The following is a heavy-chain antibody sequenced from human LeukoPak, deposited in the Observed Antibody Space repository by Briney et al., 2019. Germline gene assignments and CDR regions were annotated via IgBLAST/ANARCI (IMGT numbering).Heavy chain of an antibody. V-gene: IGHV4-39*01. CDR2: INHSGST. D-gene: IGHD3-22*01. CDR3: ARHSHYYDSSGLPDY. J-gene: IGHJ4*02. CDR1: GVSISSSTYY. Sequence: SETLFLTCTVSGVSISSSTYYWGWIRQPPGKGLEWIGEINHSGSTNYNPSLKSRVTISVDTSKNQFSLKLSSVTAADTAVYYCARHSHYYDSSGLPDYWGQGTLVTVSS.